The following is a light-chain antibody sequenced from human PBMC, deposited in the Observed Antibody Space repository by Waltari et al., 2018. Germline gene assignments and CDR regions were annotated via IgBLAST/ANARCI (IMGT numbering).Light chain of an antibody. J-gene: IGLJ2*01. CDR2: RNN. Sequence: QSVLTQPPSASGTPGQRVTISCSGSSPNIGSTYVYWNQQPPGTPPKLLIYRNNQRPSGVPDRFSGSKSGTSASLAISGLRSEDEADYYCAAWDDSLSGVVFGGGTKLTVL. CDR3: AAWDDSLSGVV. CDR1: SPNIGSTY. V-gene: IGLV1-47*01.